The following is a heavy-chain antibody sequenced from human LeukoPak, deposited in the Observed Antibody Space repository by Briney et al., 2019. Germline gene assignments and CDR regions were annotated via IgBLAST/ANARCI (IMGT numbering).Heavy chain of an antibody. D-gene: IGHD3-22*01. J-gene: IGHJ4*02. Sequence: SQTLSLTCTVSGVSIGSSGYYWSWIRQHPGKGLEWIGYIYFSGSTYYNPSLKSRVTISLDTSKNQFSLKLNSVTAADTAMYYCARKVAGSGNYDYWGQGTLVTVSS. CDR2: IYFSGST. CDR3: ARKVAGSGNYDY. CDR1: GVSIGSSGYY. V-gene: IGHV4-31*03.